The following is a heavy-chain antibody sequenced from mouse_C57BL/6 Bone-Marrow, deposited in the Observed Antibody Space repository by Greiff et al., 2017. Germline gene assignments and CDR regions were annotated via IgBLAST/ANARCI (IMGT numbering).Heavy chain of an antibody. Sequence: EVKVVESGGGLVQPKGSLKLSCAASGFSFNTYAMNWVRQAPGKGLEWVARIRSKSNNYATYYADSVKDRFTISRDDSESMLYIQMNNLKTENTAMYYCGRPLYYGRGFAYWGQGTLVTVSA. V-gene: IGHV10-1*01. CDR3: GRPLYYGRGFAY. J-gene: IGHJ3*01. CDR1: GFSFNTYA. CDR2: IRSKSNNYAT. D-gene: IGHD1-1*01.